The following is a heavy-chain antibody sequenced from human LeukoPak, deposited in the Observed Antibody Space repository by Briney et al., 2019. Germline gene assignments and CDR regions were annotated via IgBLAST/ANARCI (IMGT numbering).Heavy chain of an antibody. D-gene: IGHD2-8*02. CDR3: ARSPGTGSVRYYYGMDF. J-gene: IGHJ6*02. Sequence: GGSLRLSCAASGVALSSNYMRGGRQAPEKGLERGSVKYSGGSTYYADPVKGRFSISRDNSKNTLYLQMTSLRAEHTPVYCCARSPGTGSVRYYYGMDFWGQGTTVTVSS. V-gene: IGHV3-66*01. CDR1: GVALSSNY. CDR2: KYSGGST.